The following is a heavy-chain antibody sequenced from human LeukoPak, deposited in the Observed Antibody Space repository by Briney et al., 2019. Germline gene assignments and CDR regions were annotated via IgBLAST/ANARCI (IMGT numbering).Heavy chain of an antibody. CDR3: ARSGYSFLVDS. J-gene: IGHJ4*02. D-gene: IGHD5-18*01. CDR1: GGSISSSSHY. Sequence: PSETLSLTCTVSGGSISSSSHYWGWIRQPPGKGLEWIASMSPSGTTYYKPSLKSRVTISVDTSTNQISLHLTSMSAADTAVYFCARSGYSFLVDSWGQGTLVTVSS. CDR2: MSPSGTT. V-gene: IGHV4-39*01.